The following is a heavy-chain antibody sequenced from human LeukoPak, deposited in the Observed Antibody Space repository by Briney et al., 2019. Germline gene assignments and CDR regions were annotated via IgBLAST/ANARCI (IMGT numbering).Heavy chain of an antibody. CDR1: GCRFTYYW. CDR2: IFPHGSNT. Sequence: GGALQISSHGAGCRFTYYWIGWVRRMPREGREWMGIIFPHGSNTKYSPSFQGQVTISVDKSIATAYLQWSSLQDSDSAMYYCAGHGLAGCVDGMCFTSFHYYGMDVWGQGTTVTVSS. J-gene: IGHJ6*02. CDR3: AGHGLAGCVDGMCFTSFHYYGMDV. D-gene: IGHD2-8*01. V-gene: IGHV5-51*01.